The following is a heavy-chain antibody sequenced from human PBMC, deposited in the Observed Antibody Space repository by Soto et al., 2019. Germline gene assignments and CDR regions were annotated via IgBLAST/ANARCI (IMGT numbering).Heavy chain of an antibody. CDR1: GFTFSSYP. V-gene: IGHV3-64*04. Sequence: HPGGSLRLSCSASGFTFSSYPMHWVRQSPGKGLEYLSHVSSDGGRVYYADSVKGRFTISRDNSQNTLYLQMNSLRAEDTAVYYCAKDLFGFGVLVAATVQFDSWGQGTLVTVSS. D-gene: IGHD2-15*01. J-gene: IGHJ4*02. CDR3: AKDLFGFGVLVAATVQFDS. CDR2: VSSDGGRV.